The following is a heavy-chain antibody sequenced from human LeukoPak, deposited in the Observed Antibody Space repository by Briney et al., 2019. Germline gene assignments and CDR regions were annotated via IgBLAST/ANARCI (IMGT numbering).Heavy chain of an antibody. D-gene: IGHD4-23*01. CDR3: ARDLDGGNTNWFDP. CDR2: ISAYNGNT. J-gene: IGHJ5*02. CDR1: GYTFTSYV. Sequence: ASVKVSCKASGYTFTSYVITWVRQAPGQGLEWMGWISAYNGNTNYAQNLQGRVTMTTDTSTSTAYMELRSLRSDNTAVYYCARDLDGGNTNWFDPWGQGTLVTVSS. V-gene: IGHV1-18*01.